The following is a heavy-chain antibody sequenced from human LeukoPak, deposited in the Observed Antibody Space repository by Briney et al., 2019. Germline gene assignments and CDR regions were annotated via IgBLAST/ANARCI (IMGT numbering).Heavy chain of an antibody. CDR1: GGSFSGYY. D-gene: IGHD6-13*01. CDR3: ARGLKAAAGIY. V-gene: IGHV4-34*01. Sequence: PPETLSLTCAVYGGSFSGYYWSWIRQPPGKGLEWIGEINHSGSTNYNPSLKSRVTISVDTSKNQFSLKLSSVTAADTAVYYCARGLKAAAGIYWGQGTLVTVSS. J-gene: IGHJ4*02. CDR2: INHSGST.